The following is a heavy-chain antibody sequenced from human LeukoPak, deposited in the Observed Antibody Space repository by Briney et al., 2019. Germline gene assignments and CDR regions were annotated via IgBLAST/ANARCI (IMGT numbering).Heavy chain of an antibody. J-gene: IGHJ4*02. D-gene: IGHD6-19*01. CDR2: IRYDGSDE. CDR3: AKSIAVGGLGGGRIFDY. V-gene: IGHV3-30*02. CDR1: GFTFSNYG. Sequence: GGSLRLSCAASGFTFSNYGIHWVRQAPGKGLEWVAFIRYDGSDEYYAESVKGRFTISRDNSKNTLHLQMNSLRDEDRAVYYCAKSIAVGGLGGGRIFDYWGQGTLVTVSS.